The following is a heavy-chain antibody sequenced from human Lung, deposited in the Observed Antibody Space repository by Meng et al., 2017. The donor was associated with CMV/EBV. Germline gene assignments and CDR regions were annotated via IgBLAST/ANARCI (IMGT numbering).Heavy chain of an antibody. CDR2: ISSHERNK. J-gene: IGHJ4*02. D-gene: IGHD2-15*01. V-gene: IGHV3-30*18. CDR3: AKEDCSGATCSLDK. CDR1: GFTLSSFG. Sequence: ASGFTLSSFGMHWVRQAAGKALEWVAVISSHERNKFYGGSVKGRFTVSRDNSKSTLYLHVDSLRPDDTAVYYCAKEDCSGATCSLDKWGQGTLVTVSS.